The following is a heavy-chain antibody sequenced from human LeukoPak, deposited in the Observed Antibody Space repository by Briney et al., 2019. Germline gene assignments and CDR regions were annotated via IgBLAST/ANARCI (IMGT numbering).Heavy chain of an antibody. CDR1: GGSISSGGYY. CDR2: IYYSGST. CDR3: ARALTTIGPGDWFDP. Sequence: SETLSLTCTVSGGSISSGGYYWSWIRQHPGKGLEWIGYIYYSGSTYYNPSLKSRVTISVDTSKNQFSLKLSSVTAADTAVYYCARALTTIGPGDWFDPWGQGTLVTVSS. V-gene: IGHV4-31*03. J-gene: IGHJ5*02. D-gene: IGHD3-22*01.